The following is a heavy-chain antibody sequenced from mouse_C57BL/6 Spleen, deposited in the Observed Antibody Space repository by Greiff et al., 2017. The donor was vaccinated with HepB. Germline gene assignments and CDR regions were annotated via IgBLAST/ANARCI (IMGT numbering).Heavy chain of an antibody. CDR1: GYTFTSYW. J-gene: IGHJ3*01. V-gene: IGHV1-64*01. D-gene: IGHD4-1*02. CDR2: IHPNSGST. CDR3: ATQLGLWFAY. Sequence: QVQLQQPGAELVKPGASVKLSCKASGYTFTSYWMHWVKQRPGQGLEWIGMIHPNSGSTNYNEKFKGKATLTVDKSSSTAYMQLSSLTSEDSAVYYCATQLGLWFAYWGQGTLVTVSA.